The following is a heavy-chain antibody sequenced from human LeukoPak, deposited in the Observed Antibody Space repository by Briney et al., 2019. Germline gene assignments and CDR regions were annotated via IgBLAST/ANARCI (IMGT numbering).Heavy chain of an antibody. CDR2: IIPIFGTA. CDR3: ARDSTPYYYDSSGANYYYYGMDV. CDR1: GYTFTSYG. V-gene: IGHV1-69*13. Sequence: SVKVSCKASGYTFTSYGISWVRQAPGQGLEWMGGIIPIFGTANYAQKFQGRVTITADESTSTAYMELSSLRSEDTAVYYCARDSTPYYYDSSGANYYYYGMDVWGQGTTVTVSS. J-gene: IGHJ6*02. D-gene: IGHD3-22*01.